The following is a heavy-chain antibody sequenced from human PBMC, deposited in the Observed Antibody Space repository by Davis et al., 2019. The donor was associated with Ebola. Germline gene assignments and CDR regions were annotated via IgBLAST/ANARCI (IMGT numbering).Heavy chain of an antibody. D-gene: IGHD2-8*01. CDR1: GFTFSSYS. CDR3: ARSDGEMVYAISVGYYYYYYMDV. J-gene: IGHJ6*03. V-gene: IGHV3-21*01. CDR2: ISSSSSYI. Sequence: GESLKISCAASGFTFSSYSMNWVRQAPGKGLEWVSSISSSSSYIYYADSVKGRFTISRDNAKNSLYLQMNSLRAEDTAVYYCARSDGEMVYAISVGYYYYYYMDVWGKGTTVTVSS.